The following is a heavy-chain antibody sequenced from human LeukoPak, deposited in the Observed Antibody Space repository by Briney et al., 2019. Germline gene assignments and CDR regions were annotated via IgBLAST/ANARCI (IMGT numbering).Heavy chain of an antibody. V-gene: IGHV4-31*03. CDR2: IYYSGST. Sequence: ASQTLSLTCTVSGGSISSGGYYWSWIRRHPGKGLEWIGYIYYSGSTYYNPSLKSRVTISVDTSKNQFSLKLSSVTAADTAVYYCARGGYYYYMDVWGKGTTVTVSS. CDR3: ARGGYYYYMDV. CDR1: GGSISSGGYY. J-gene: IGHJ6*03.